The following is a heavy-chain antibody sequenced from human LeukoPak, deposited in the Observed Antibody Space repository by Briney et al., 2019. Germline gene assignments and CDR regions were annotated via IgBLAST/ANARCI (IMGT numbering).Heavy chain of an antibody. CDR1: GFTFSSYS. CDR2: ISGSGGGT. Sequence: GGSLRLSCAASGFTFSSYSMSWVRQPPGKGLEWVSAISGSGGGTYYADSVKGRFTISRDNSKNTLYLQMNSLRAEDTAVYYCAKQPSALAGTYDYWGQGTLVTVPS. J-gene: IGHJ4*02. V-gene: IGHV3-23*01. CDR3: AKQPSALAGTYDY. D-gene: IGHD6-19*01.